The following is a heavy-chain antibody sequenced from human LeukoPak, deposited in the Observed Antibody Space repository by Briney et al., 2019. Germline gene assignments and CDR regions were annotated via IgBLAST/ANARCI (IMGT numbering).Heavy chain of an antibody. CDR2: INPSGGST. J-gene: IGHJ5*02. Sequence: SSGKVSCKASGYTFTSYYMHWVRQAPGQGLEWMGIINPSGGSTSYAQKFQGRVTMTRDTSTSTVYMELRSLRSEDTAVYYCARVRSGSYRWLDPSGQGTLVTVSS. V-gene: IGHV1-46*03. D-gene: IGHD1-26*01. CDR3: ARVRSGSYRWLDP. CDR1: GYTFTSYY.